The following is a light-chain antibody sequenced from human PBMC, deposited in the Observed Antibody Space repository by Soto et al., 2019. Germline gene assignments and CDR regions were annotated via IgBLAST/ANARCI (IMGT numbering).Light chain of an antibody. CDR2: EAS. V-gene: IGKV1-5*03. CDR3: QQYNSYSGT. CDR1: QRFSTW. Sequence: DIQMTQSPSTLSASVGDTVTITCRASQRFSTWLAWYQQKPGKAPNLLIYEASSLESGVPSRFSGSGSGTEFTLTISSLQTDDFATYYCQQYNSYSGTFGQGTKVEIK. J-gene: IGKJ1*01.